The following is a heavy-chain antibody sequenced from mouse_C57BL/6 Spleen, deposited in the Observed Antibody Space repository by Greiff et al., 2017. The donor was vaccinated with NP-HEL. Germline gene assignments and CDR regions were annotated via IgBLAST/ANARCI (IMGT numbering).Heavy chain of an antibody. CDR3: ARPPFYYSNYVGDYFDY. D-gene: IGHD2-5*01. Sequence: EVQLQQSGPVLVKPGASVKMSCKASGYTFTDYYMNWVKQSHGKSLEWIGVINPYNGGTSYNQKFKGKATLTVDKSSSTAYMELNSLTPEDSAVYYCARPPFYYSNYVGDYFDYWGQGTTLTVSS. CDR2: INPYNGGT. V-gene: IGHV1-19*01. J-gene: IGHJ2*01. CDR1: GYTFTDYY.